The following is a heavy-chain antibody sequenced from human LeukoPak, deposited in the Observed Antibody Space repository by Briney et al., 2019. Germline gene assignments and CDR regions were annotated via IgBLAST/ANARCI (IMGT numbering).Heavy chain of an antibody. D-gene: IGHD6-19*01. Sequence: SETLSLTCTVSAYSLSNGYYWGWIRQPPGKGLEWIGNINHSGSAYYNPSLKSRVTISVDTSKNQFSLKLSSVTAADTAVYYCAGGGSDWPTSVVVDYWGQGTLVTVSS. CDR2: INHSGSA. V-gene: IGHV4-38-2*02. CDR3: AGGGSDWPTSVVVDY. CDR1: AYSLSNGYY. J-gene: IGHJ4*02.